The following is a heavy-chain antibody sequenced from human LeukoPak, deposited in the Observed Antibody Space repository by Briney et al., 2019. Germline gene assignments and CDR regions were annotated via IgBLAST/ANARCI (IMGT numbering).Heavy chain of an antibody. Sequence: PGGSLRLSCAASEFTFSSYAMHWVRQAPGKGLEWVAVISYDGSNKYYADSVKGRFTISRDNSKNTLYLQMNSLRAEDTAVYYCARVFQTNDSRRYYYYGMDVWGQGTSVTVSS. CDR2: ISYDGSNK. D-gene: IGHD2-21*01. CDR3: ARVFQTNDSRRYYYYGMDV. V-gene: IGHV3-30-3*01. J-gene: IGHJ6*02. CDR1: EFTFSSYA.